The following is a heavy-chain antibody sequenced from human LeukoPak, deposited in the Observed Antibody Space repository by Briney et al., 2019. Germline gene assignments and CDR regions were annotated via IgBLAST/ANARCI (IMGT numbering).Heavy chain of an antibody. CDR1: GASISSSTDY. D-gene: IGHD1-14*01. CDR2: IYYSGST. Sequence: PSETLSLTCTVSGASISSSTDYWGWIRQPPGKGREWIANIYYSGSTYYNPSLKSRVTISVDTSKNQFSLKLCSVTAADTAVYYCAGLIRPGWFDPWGQGTLVTVSS. CDR3: AGLIRPGWFDP. J-gene: IGHJ5*02. V-gene: IGHV4-39*01.